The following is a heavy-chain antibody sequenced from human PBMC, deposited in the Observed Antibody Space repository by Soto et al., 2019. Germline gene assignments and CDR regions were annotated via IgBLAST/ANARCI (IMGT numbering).Heavy chain of an antibody. D-gene: IGHD6-13*01. J-gene: IGHJ6*02. CDR1: GYSFTSYW. V-gene: IGHV5-51*01. CDR3: ARGIDSSSWLNYYGMDG. Sequence: GESLKISCKGSGYSFTSYWIGWVRQMPGKGLEWMGIIYPGDSDTRYSPSFQGQVTISADKSISTAYLQWSSLKASDTAMYYCARGIDSSSWLNYYGMDGWGQGTTVTVSS. CDR2: IYPGDSDT.